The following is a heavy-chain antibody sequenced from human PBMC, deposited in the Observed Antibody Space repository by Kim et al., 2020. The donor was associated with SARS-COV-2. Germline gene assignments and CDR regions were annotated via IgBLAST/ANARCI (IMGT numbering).Heavy chain of an antibody. CDR3: ARGGVSFDY. Sequence: SQTLSLTCAISGDSVSSNIAAWNWIRQSPSRGLEWLGRTYYRSKWFYDYALSVKTRITINADTSKNHFSLQLISVTPEDTAVYYCARGGVSFDYWAQGTLVTVSS. CDR2: TYYRSKWFY. V-gene: IGHV6-1*01. J-gene: IGHJ4*02. D-gene: IGHD3-10*01. CDR1: GDSVSSNIAA.